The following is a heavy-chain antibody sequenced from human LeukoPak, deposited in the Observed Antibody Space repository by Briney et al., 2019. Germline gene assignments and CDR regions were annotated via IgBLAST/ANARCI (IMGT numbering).Heavy chain of an antibody. D-gene: IGHD1-1*01. CDR3: ATDDVTTGTKTALGY. CDR2: VVVGSGDT. Sequence: SVKVSCKASGFTFTSSAVQWVRQARGQGLEWIGWVVVGSGDTNYAQKFQERVTINRDMSTSTAYMELSSLRSEDTAVYYCATDDVTTGTKTALGYWGQGTLVTVSS. V-gene: IGHV1-58*01. CDR1: GFTFTSSA. J-gene: IGHJ4*02.